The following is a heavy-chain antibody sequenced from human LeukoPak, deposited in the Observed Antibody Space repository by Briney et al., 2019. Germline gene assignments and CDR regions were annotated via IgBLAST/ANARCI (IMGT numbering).Heavy chain of an antibody. CDR3: ARGLYTYDD. V-gene: IGHV3-20*04. CDR1: GFTFDGYG. CDR2: IRNGDST. J-gene: IGHJ4*02. Sequence: PGGSLRLSCAASGFTFDGYGGSWVRQAPGKGLEWVSGIRNGDSTAYADSVKGRFTISRDKAKNSLYLQMNSLRAEDTALHYCARGLYTYDDWGQGTLVTVSS. D-gene: IGHD3-16*01.